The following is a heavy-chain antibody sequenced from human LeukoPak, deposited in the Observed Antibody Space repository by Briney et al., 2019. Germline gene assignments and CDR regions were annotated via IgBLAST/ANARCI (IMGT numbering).Heavy chain of an antibody. J-gene: IGHJ4*02. CDR2: ISAYNGNT. CDR1: GYTFTSYG. V-gene: IGHV1-18*01. Sequence: GASVKVSCKASGYTFTSYGISWVRQAPGQGLEWMGWISAYNGNTNYAQKLQGRVTMTTDTSTSTAYMEPRSLRSDDTAVYYCARGAHYDFWSGDPTYYFDYWGQGTLVTVSS. D-gene: IGHD3-3*01. CDR3: ARGAHYDFWSGDPTYYFDY.